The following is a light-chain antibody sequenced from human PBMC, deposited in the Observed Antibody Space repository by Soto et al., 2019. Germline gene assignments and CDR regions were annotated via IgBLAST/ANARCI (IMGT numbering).Light chain of an antibody. V-gene: IGKV3-20*01. Sequence: PGERATLSCRVGQLVGSNFLAWYQQKPGQAPRLLIYAASNRALATPGRFSGSGSGTDFTLTISRLEPEDEAFYYCQQYGSSPWTFGQGTKVDIK. CDR3: QQYGSSPWT. CDR1: QLVGSNF. CDR2: AAS. J-gene: IGKJ1*01.